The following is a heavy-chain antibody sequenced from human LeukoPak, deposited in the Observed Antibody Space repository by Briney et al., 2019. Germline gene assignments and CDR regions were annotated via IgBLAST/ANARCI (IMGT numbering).Heavy chain of an antibody. J-gene: IGHJ4*02. V-gene: IGHV1-46*01. D-gene: IGHD4-23*01. CDR3: ARGHYGGNSFWY. Sequence: ASVKVSCKAFGYTFTSNYMHWVRQAPGQGPEWMGVISPSGGSTTYAQKFQGRVTLTRDMSTSTDYLELSSLRSDDTAVYYCARGHYGGNSFWYWGQGTLVTVSS. CDR1: GYTFTSNY. CDR2: ISPSGGST.